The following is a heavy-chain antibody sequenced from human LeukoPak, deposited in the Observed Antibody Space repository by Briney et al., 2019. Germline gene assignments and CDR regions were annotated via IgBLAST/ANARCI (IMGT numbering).Heavy chain of an antibody. CDR3: TRVGYSSSFYFDY. Sequence: GGSLRLSCAASGFTFSSYEMNWVRQAPGKELEWVSYISSSGSIIYYADSVKGRFTISRDNAKNSLYLQMNSLRAEDTAVYCCTRVGYSSSFYFDYWGQGTLVTVSS. V-gene: IGHV3-48*03. J-gene: IGHJ4*02. CDR2: ISSSGSII. CDR1: GFTFSSYE. D-gene: IGHD6-19*01.